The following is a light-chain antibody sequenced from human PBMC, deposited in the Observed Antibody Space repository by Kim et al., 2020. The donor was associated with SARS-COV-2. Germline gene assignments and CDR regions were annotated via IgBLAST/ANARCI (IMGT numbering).Light chain of an antibody. CDR3: QGWDSRTHWV. CDR1: KLGDKY. CDR2: QDS. V-gene: IGLV3-1*01. J-gene: IGLJ3*02. Sequence: SYELTQPPSVSVSPGQTASITCSGDKLGDKYACWYQQKPGQSPVVVIYQDSKRPSGIPERFSGSNSGNTATLTISGTQAMDEADYYCQGWDSRTHWVFGGGTKVTVL.